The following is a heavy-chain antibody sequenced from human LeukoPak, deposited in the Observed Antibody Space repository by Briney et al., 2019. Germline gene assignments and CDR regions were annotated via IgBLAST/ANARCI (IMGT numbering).Heavy chain of an antibody. CDR1: GFTFSSFA. Sequence: PPGGSLRLSCAASGFTFSSFAMTWVRQAPGKGLEWVSSITGSHGPTYNTDSVKGRFTISRDNSQNTLYLQMNSLRAEDTAVYYCTKDPNGDYVGAFDPWGQGTLATVSS. CDR3: TKDPNGDYVGAFDP. CDR2: ITGSHGPT. V-gene: IGHV3-23*01. D-gene: IGHD4-17*01. J-gene: IGHJ5*02.